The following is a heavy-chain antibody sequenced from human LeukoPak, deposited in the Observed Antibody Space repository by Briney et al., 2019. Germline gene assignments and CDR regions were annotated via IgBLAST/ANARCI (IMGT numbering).Heavy chain of an antibody. CDR1: GFTFSSYV. CDR2: IWYDGSNK. V-gene: IGHV3-33*01. CDR3: ARGDTRPPYYFDY. D-gene: IGHD2-2*01. Sequence: GGSLRLSCAASGFTFSSYVMHWVRQAPGKGLEWVAVIWYDGSNKYYADSVKGRFTISRDNSKNTLYLQMNSLRAEDTAVYYCARGDTRPPYYFDYWGQGTLVTVSS. J-gene: IGHJ4*02.